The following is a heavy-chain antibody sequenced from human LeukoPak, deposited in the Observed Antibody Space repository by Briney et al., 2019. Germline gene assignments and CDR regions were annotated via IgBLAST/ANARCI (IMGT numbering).Heavy chain of an antibody. Sequence: GASVKVSCKASGYTFTGYYLHWVRQAPGQGLEWMGWINPNSGATDYAQRFQGRVTMTRDTSISTAYMELSRLRSDDTAVYFCAKILNYYDGSGRFDYWGQGSLVTVSS. CDR1: GYTFTGYY. J-gene: IGHJ4*02. V-gene: IGHV1-2*02. D-gene: IGHD3-22*01. CDR2: INPNSGAT. CDR3: AKILNYYDGSGRFDY.